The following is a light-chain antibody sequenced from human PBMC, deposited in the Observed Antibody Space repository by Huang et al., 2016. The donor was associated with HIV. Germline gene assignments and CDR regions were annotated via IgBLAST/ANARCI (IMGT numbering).Light chain of an antibody. V-gene: IGKV4-1*01. Sequence: DIVMTQSPDSLAVSLCERATSNCKSSQSLLYNSNNKNYLAWYQQKPGQPPNLLIYWASSRKSGVPDRFSGSGSETDFTLTISSLQAEDVAVYYCQQHYSSPPTFGQGTKLEIK. CDR1: QSLLYNSNNKNY. CDR2: WAS. J-gene: IGKJ2*01. CDR3: QQHYSSPPT.